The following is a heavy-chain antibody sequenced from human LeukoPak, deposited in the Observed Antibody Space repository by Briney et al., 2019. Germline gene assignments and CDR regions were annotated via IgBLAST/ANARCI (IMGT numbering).Heavy chain of an antibody. CDR1: GFTFSSYA. J-gene: IGHJ4*02. CDR2: ISGSGGST. V-gene: IGHV3-23*01. Sequence: GGSLRLSCAASGFTFSSYAMSWVRQAPGKGLEWVSAISGSGGSTYYADSVKGRFTISRDNSKNTLYLQMTSPRPEDPAVYYCAPPPGIGYCSGGSCYSGTYYFDYWGQGTLVTVSS. D-gene: IGHD2-15*01. CDR3: APPPGIGYCSGGSCYSGTYYFDY.